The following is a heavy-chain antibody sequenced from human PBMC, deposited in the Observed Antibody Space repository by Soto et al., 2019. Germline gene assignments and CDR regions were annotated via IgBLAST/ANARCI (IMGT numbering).Heavy chain of an antibody. Sequence: QVQLQESGPGLEKPSQTLSLTCTVSGGSISSGGYYWSWIRQHPGKGLEWIGYLYYSGSTYYNPSLKSRVTISVDTSKNQFSLKLRSVTAADTAVYYCARAAYYYDSSGYYRGAFDIWGQGTMVTVSS. D-gene: IGHD3-22*01. CDR1: GGSISSGGYY. J-gene: IGHJ3*02. CDR3: ARAAYYYDSSGYYRGAFDI. V-gene: IGHV4-31*03. CDR2: LYYSGST.